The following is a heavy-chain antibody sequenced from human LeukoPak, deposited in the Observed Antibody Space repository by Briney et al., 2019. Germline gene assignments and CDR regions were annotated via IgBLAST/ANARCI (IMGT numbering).Heavy chain of an antibody. V-gene: IGHV4-34*01. CDR3: ARLLRTQDY. CDR1: GGSFSGYY. CDR2: INHSGST. Sequence: SETLSLTCAVYGGSFSGYYWSWIRQPPGKGLEWIGEINHSGSTNYNPSLKSRVTISVDTSKNQFSLKLSSVTAADTAVYYCARLLRTQDYWGQGTLVTVSS. J-gene: IGHJ4*02. D-gene: IGHD3-16*01.